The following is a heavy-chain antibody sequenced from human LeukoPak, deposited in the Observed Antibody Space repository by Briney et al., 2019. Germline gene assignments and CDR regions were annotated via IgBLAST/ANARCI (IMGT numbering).Heavy chain of an antibody. Sequence: SETLSLTCAVYGGSFSGYYWSWIRQPPGKGLEWIGEINHSGSTNYNPSLKSRVTISVDTSKNQFSLKLSSVTAADTAVYYCARVSSVTTRTQFDYWGPGTLVTVSS. J-gene: IGHJ4*02. CDR3: ARVSSVTTRTQFDY. D-gene: IGHD1-14*01. CDR2: INHSGST. CDR1: GGSFSGYY. V-gene: IGHV4-34*01.